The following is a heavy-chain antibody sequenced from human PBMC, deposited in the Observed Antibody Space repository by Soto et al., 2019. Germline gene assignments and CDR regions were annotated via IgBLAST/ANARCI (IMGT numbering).Heavy chain of an antibody. Sequence: SETLSLTYTVSGGSISSGFYYWSWIRQHPGEGLEWIGEINHSGSTNYNPSLKSRVTISVDTSKNQFSLKLTSVTAADTAVYYCARDKITGLFDYWGQGTLVTVS. V-gene: IGHV4-39*07. CDR3: ARDKITGLFDY. D-gene: IGHD2-8*02. CDR1: GGSISSGFYY. CDR2: INHSGST. J-gene: IGHJ4*02.